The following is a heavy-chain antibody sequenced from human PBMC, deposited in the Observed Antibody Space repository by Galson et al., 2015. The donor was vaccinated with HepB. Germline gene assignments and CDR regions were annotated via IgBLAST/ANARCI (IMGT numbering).Heavy chain of an antibody. V-gene: IGHV3-74*01. J-gene: IGHJ4*02. CDR1: GLTYSSYW. D-gene: IGHD6-13*01. CDR3: ARSNRAYSTSWYEDYFDY. Sequence: PLRHSCAASGLTYSSYWIHWARQAHGKGLVWVSRINSDGSRRIYEESVKGRFTISRDNARHTLYLPMDSLRAEDTAVYYCARSNRAYSTSWYEDYFDYWGQGTLVTVSS. CDR2: INSDGSRR.